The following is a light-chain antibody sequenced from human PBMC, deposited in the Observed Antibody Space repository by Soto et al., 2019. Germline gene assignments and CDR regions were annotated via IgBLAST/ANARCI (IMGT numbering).Light chain of an antibody. CDR2: HAS. V-gene: IGKV1-5*01. CDR3: QQYNSYS. Sequence: DIHITQSPSTLSASVGDRVTITCRASQSISNWLALYQQKPGTAPKVLIYHASNLQSGVPSRFSGSGSGTEFTLTISSLQPDDFATYYCQQYNSYSFGQGTKVDIK. CDR1: QSISNW. J-gene: IGKJ1*01.